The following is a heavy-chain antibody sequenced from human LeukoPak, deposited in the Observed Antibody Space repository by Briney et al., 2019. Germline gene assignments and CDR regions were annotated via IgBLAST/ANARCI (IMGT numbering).Heavy chain of an antibody. CDR2: INPNSGGT. CDR1: GYTFTGYY. V-gene: IGHV1-2*02. Sequence: GASVKVSCKASGYTFTGYYMHWVRQAPGQGLEWMGWINPNSGGTNYAQKFQGRVTMTRDTSISTAYMELSSLRSEDTAVYYCARVRCSSTSCPENWFDPWGQGTLVTVSS. CDR3: ARVRCSSTSCPENWFDP. J-gene: IGHJ5*02. D-gene: IGHD2-2*01.